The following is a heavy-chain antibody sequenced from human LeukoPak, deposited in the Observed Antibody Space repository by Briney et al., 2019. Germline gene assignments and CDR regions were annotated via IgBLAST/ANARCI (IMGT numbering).Heavy chain of an antibody. CDR3: AKGTAAYFDY. Sequence: GGSLRLSCVVSGFTFSAYPMNWVRQSPGKGLEWVSSISTSNNYIYYADSVKGRFTISRDNSKNTLYLQMNSLRAEDTAVYYCAKGTAAYFDYWGQGTLVTVSS. J-gene: IGHJ4*02. D-gene: IGHD2-2*01. CDR1: GFTFSAYP. V-gene: IGHV3-21*04. CDR2: ISTSNNYI.